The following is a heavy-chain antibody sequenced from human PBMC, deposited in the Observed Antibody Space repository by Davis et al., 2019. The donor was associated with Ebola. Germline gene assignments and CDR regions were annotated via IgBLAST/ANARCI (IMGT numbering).Heavy chain of an antibody. Sequence: AASVKVSCKASGYTFTSYGISWVRQAPGQGLEWMGWISAYNGNTNYAQKLQGRVTMTTDTSTSTVYMELSSLRSEDTAVYYCARALRIFPDVWGQGTTVTVSS. CDR1: GYTFTSYG. J-gene: IGHJ6*02. V-gene: IGHV1-18*01. D-gene: IGHD2-21*01. CDR3: ARALRIFPDV. CDR2: ISAYNGNT.